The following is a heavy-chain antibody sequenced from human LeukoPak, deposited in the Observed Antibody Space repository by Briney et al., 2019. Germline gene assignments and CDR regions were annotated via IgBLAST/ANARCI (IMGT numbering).Heavy chain of an antibody. J-gene: IGHJ4*02. CDR2: IRSKAYSGTA. Sequence: GGSLRLSCTGSGFIFSDYAMNWVRQAPGKGLEWVGVIRSKAYSGTAEYAAYVKGRFTISRDDSKSIAYMQMSSLKTEDTAVYYCTSDEGEVTSYWGQGALVTVSS. D-gene: IGHD3-10*01. V-gene: IGHV3-49*04. CDR3: TSDEGEVTSY. CDR1: GFIFSDYA.